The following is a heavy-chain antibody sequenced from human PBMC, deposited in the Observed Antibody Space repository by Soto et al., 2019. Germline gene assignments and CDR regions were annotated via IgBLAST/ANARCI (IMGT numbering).Heavy chain of an antibody. D-gene: IGHD2-15*01. Sequence: SETLSLTCTVSGGSISSYYWSWIRQPPGKGLEWIGYIYYSGSTNYNPSLKSRVTISVDTSKNQFSLKLSSVTAADTAMYYCARLVVVVNRYYYYMDVWGKGTTVTVSS. CDR1: GGSISSYY. CDR3: ARLVVVVNRYYYYMDV. V-gene: IGHV4-59*08. J-gene: IGHJ6*03. CDR2: IYYSGST.